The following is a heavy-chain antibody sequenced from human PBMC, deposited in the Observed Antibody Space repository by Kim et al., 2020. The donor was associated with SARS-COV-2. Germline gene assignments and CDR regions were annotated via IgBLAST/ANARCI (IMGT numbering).Heavy chain of an antibody. CDR3: AKVTRTWVVTVQHYFDY. J-gene: IGHJ4*02. Sequence: GGSLRLSCAASGFTFSSYAMSWVRQAPGKGLEWVSAISGSGGSTYYADSVKGRFTISRDNSKNTLYLQMNSLRAEDTAVYYCAKVTRTWVVTVQHYFDYWGQGTLVTVSS. CDR2: ISGSGGST. D-gene: IGHD2-21*02. V-gene: IGHV3-23*01. CDR1: GFTFSSYA.